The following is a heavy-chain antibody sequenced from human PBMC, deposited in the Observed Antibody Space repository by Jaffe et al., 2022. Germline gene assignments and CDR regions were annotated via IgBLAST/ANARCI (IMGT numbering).Heavy chain of an antibody. J-gene: IGHJ5*02. V-gene: IGHV4-59*01. D-gene: IGHD6-13*01. CDR3: ARGLAAAGYTLFDP. CDR2: IYYSGST. Sequence: QVQLQESGPGLVKPSETLSLTCTVSGGSISSYYWSWIRQPPGKGLEWIGYIYYSGSTNYNPSLKSRVTISVDTSKNQFSLKLSSVTAADTAVYYCARGLAAAGYTLFDPWGQGTLVTVSS. CDR1: GGSISSYY.